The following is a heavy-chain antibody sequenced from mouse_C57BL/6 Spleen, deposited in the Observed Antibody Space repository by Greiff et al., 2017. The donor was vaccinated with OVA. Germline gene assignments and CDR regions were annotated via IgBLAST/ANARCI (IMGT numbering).Heavy chain of an antibody. CDR2: ISSGSSTI. V-gene: IGHV5-17*01. D-gene: IGHD3-3*01. CDR1: GFTFSDYG. J-gene: IGHJ1*03. CDR3: AKGDHYGYFDV. Sequence: EVKLVESGGGLVKPGGSLKLSCAASGFTFSDYGMHWVRQAPEKGLEWVAYISSGSSTIYYADTVKGRFTIPRDNANSTLFLQMTSLTSEDTAMYYCAKGDHYGYFDVWGTGTTVTVSS.